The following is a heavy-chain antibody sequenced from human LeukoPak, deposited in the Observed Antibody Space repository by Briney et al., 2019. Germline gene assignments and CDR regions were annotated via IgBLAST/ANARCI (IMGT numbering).Heavy chain of an antibody. CDR3: ARDYGGNPSLFDY. CDR2: INPSGGST. V-gene: IGHV1-46*01. J-gene: IGHJ4*02. Sequence: GASVTVSCKASGYTFTLYYMHWVRQAPGQGLEWMGIINPSGGSTTYAQKFQGRVTMTRDTSTSTVYMELSSLRSEDTAVYYCARDYGGNPSLFDYWGQGTLVTVSS. CDR1: GYTFTLYY. D-gene: IGHD4-23*01.